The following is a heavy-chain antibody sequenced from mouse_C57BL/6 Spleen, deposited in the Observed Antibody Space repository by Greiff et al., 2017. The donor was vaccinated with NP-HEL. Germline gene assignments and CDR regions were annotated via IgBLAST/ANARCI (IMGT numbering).Heavy chain of an antibody. D-gene: IGHD2-3*01. CDR3: ARHEEGGDGYYVRFAY. J-gene: IGHJ3*01. V-gene: IGHV1-62-2*01. CDR2: FYPGSGSI. CDR1: GYTFTEYT. Sequence: QVHVKQSGAELVKPGASVKLSCKASGYTFTEYTIHWVKQRSGQGLEWIGWFYPGSGSIKYNEKFKDKATLTADKSSSTVYMELSRLTSEDSAVYFCARHEEGGDGYYVRFAYWGQGTLVTVSA.